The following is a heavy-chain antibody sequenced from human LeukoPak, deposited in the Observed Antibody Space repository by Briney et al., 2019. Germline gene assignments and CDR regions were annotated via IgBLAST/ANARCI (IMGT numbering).Heavy chain of an antibody. J-gene: IGHJ6*03. CDR1: GGSISSSSYY. CDR2: IDYSGST. V-gene: IGHV4-39*07. Sequence: SETLSLTCTVSGGSISSSSYYWGWIRQPPGKGREWIGYIDYSGSTYYNPSLKSRVTISVEASKNQFSLKLSSVAAADTAVYYCARGDQGYYYSMDVWGKGTTVTVSS. D-gene: IGHD2-2*01. CDR3: ARGDQGYYYSMDV.